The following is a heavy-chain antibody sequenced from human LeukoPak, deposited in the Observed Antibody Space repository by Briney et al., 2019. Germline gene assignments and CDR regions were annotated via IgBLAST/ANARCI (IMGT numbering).Heavy chain of an antibody. D-gene: IGHD4-17*01. CDR1: GYTFTSYG. Sequence: ASVKVSCKASGYTFTSYGISWVRQAPGQGLEWMGWISAYNGNTNYAQKLQGRVTMTTDTSTSTAYMELRSLRSDDTAVYYCARDGGPGGYYGDSASDAFDIWGQGTMVTVPS. CDR3: ARDGGPGGYYGDSASDAFDI. CDR2: ISAYNGNT. J-gene: IGHJ3*02. V-gene: IGHV1-18*01.